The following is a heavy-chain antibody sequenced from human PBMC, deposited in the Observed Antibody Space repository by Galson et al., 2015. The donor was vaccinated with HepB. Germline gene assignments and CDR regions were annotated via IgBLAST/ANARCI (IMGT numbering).Heavy chain of an antibody. V-gene: IGHV3-74*01. D-gene: IGHD3-22*01. J-gene: IGHJ4*02. CDR1: GFTFSNYW. CDR2: IKSDGSST. CDR3: ARRGYDGSGSYYFDY. Sequence: SLRLSCAASGFTFSNYWMHWVRQAPGRGLVWVSRIKSDGSSTTYADSVKGRFTISRDNAQNTLYLQMNSLRAEDTAVYYCARRGYDGSGSYYFDYWGQGTLVPGSS.